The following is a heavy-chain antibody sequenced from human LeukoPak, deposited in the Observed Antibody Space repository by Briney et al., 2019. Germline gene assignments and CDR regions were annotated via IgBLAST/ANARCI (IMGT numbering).Heavy chain of an antibody. CDR1: GFTFSSYA. CDR3: AKDRAPYSSSSGDY. Sequence: GGSLRLSCAASGFTFSSYAMSWVRQAPGKGLEWVSAISGSGGSTYYADSVKGRFTISRDNSKNTLYLHMNSLRAEDTAVYYCAKDRAPYSSSSGDYWGQGTLVTVSS. V-gene: IGHV3-23*01. J-gene: IGHJ4*02. D-gene: IGHD6-6*01. CDR2: ISGSGGST.